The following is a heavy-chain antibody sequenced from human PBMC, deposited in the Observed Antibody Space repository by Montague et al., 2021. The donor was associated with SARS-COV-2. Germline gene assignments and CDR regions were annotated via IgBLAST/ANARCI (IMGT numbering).Heavy chain of an antibody. CDR3: ARVGSEIRVGDYYFDY. CDR2: IYYTCST. V-gene: IGHV4-59*01. D-gene: IGHD3-10*01. Sequence: SETLSLTCTVSGGSISPYSWSWIRQPPGTGLEWIGIIYYTCSTNXNSSLTSRITISVDTSANQFSLNVTSVTPADTAAYYCARVGSEIRVGDYYFDYWGQGTLVSVSS. J-gene: IGHJ4*02. CDR1: GGSISPYS.